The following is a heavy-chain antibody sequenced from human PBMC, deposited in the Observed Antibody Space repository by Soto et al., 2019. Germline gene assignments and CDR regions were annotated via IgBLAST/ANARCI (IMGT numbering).Heavy chain of an antibody. CDR2: ISVSGGST. J-gene: IGHJ4*02. D-gene: IGHD2-15*01. CDR3: AKPPYCSGGSCYSGGTLFDY. CDR1: GLTFSSYA. Sequence: GGSLRLSCAASGLTFSSYAISWVRQAPGKGLEWVSAISVSGGSTYYADSVKGRFTISRDNSKNTLYLQMNSLRAEDTAVYYCAKPPYCSGGSCYSGGTLFDYWGQGTLVTVSS. V-gene: IGHV3-23*01.